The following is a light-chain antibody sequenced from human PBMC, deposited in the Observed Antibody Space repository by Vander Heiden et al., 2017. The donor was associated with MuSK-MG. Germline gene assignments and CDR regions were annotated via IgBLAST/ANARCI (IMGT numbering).Light chain of an antibody. J-gene: IGLJ2*01. CDR1: KLGDKY. Sequence: SYELTQPPSVSVSPGQTASITCSGDKLGDKYACWYQQKPGQSPVLVIYHDSKRPSGIPERFSGSNSGNTATLTISGTQAMDEADYYWQAWASRTAECVFGGGTKMTVL. CDR3: QAWASRTAECV. CDR2: HDS. V-gene: IGLV3-1*01.